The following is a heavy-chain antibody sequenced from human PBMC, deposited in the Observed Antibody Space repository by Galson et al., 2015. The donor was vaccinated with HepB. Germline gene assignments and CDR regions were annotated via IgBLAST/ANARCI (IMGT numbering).Heavy chain of an antibody. Sequence: SLRLSCAASGFTFSSYGMNWVRQAPGKGLEWVSYISSSSSTIYYADSMKGRFTISRDNAKNSLFLQMNSLRAEDTAVYYCARVYYYDSSGYSHVGFDYWGQGTLVTVSS. D-gene: IGHD3-22*01. J-gene: IGHJ4*02. CDR1: GFTFSSYG. CDR3: ARVYYYDSSGYSHVGFDY. CDR2: ISSSSSTI. V-gene: IGHV3-48*04.